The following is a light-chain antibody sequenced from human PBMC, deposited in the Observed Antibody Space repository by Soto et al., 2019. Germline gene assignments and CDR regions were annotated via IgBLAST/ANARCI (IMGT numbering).Light chain of an antibody. Sequence: QSVLTQPPSVSGAPGQRVTISCTGSSSNIGAGYDVHWYQQLPETAPKLLIYRNTNRPSGVPDRFSGSKSGTSASLALTGLQAEDEADYYCQSYDGSLTAVYVFGTGTKVTVL. J-gene: IGLJ1*01. V-gene: IGLV1-40*01. CDR2: RNT. CDR1: SSNIGAGYD. CDR3: QSYDGSLTAVYV.